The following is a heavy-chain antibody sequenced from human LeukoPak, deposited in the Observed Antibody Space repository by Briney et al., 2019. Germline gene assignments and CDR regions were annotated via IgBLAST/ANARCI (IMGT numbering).Heavy chain of an antibody. Sequence: GGSLRLSCAASGFTFSNYAMSWVRQAPGRGLEWVSGISGSGSGTYYADSVKGRFTISRDNSKNTLHLQMNSLRAEDTAVYYCAKIRGGSSWAAFDYWGQGTLVTVSS. CDR1: GFTFSNYA. CDR3: AKIRGGSSWAAFDY. J-gene: IGHJ4*02. CDR2: ISGSGSGT. V-gene: IGHV3-23*01. D-gene: IGHD2-15*01.